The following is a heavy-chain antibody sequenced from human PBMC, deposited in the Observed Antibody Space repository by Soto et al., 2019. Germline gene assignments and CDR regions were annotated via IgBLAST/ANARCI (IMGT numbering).Heavy chain of an antibody. Sequence: ASVKVSCKASGYTFTSYGISWVRQAPGQGLEWMGWISAYNGNTNYAQKLQGRVTMTTDTSTSTAYMELSSLRSEDTAVYYCARDRSVFNWFDPWGQGTLVTVSS. CDR3: ARDRSVFNWFDP. V-gene: IGHV1-18*01. CDR2: ISAYNGNT. CDR1: GYTFTSYG. J-gene: IGHJ5*02.